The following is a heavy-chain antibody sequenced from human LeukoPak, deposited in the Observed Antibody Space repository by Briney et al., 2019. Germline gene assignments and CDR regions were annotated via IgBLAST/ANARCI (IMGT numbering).Heavy chain of an antibody. CDR3: ARVFWETVNTGYYSDF. J-gene: IGHJ4*02. Sequence: GGSLRLSCVASEFVFSSHAMIWVRQAPGKGLEWISSITSSSSDIFYADSVRGRFTISRDNANNALHLQMNSLRAEDTAVYYCARVFWETVNTGYYSDFWGQGTPVTVSS. CDR2: ITSSSSDI. D-gene: IGHD3-22*01. V-gene: IGHV3-21*01. CDR1: EFVFSSHA.